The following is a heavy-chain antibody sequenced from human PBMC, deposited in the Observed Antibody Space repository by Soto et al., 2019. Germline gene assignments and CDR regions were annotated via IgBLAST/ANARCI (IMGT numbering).Heavy chain of an antibody. CDR3: ARGSSFRGDFDI. J-gene: IGHJ3*02. Sequence: HLQESGVGLVKPSGTLSLTCGVSGGSVISSSWWTWLRQSPGKGLEWIGEIYHAGSPNYNPSFQSRVIISLDKSKNNFSLRLTSVTAADAAIYYFARGSSFRGDFDIWGQGTTVTVSS. CDR1: GGSVISSSW. CDR2: IYHAGSP. V-gene: IGHV4-4*02. D-gene: IGHD2-21*01.